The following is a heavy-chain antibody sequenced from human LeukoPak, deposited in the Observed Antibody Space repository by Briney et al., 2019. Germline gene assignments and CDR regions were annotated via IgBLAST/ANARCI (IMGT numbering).Heavy chain of an antibody. CDR3: ARSLGDYRPSHWYFDL. V-gene: IGHV1-2*02. D-gene: IGHD4-17*01. Sequence: ASVKVSCKASGYTFTGYYMHWVRQAPGQGLEWMGWINPNSGGTNYAQKFQGRVTMTRDTSISTAYMELSRLRSDDTAVYYCARSLGDYRPSHWYFDLWGRGTLVTVSS. J-gene: IGHJ2*01. CDR2: INPNSGGT. CDR1: GYTFTGYY.